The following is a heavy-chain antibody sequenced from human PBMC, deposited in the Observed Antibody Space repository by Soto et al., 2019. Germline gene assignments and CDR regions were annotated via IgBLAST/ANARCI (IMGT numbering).Heavy chain of an antibody. V-gene: IGHV4-59*01. Sequence: NPSETLSLTCTVSGGSISSYYWSWIRQPPGKGLEWIGYIYYSGSTNYNPSLKSRVTISVDTSKNQFSLKLSSVTAADTAVYYCARFRDSHYKYYFDYXGQGTLVTVSS. CDR2: IYYSGST. CDR1: GGSISSYY. J-gene: IGHJ4*02. CDR3: ARFRDSHYKYYFDY. D-gene: IGHD3-22*01.